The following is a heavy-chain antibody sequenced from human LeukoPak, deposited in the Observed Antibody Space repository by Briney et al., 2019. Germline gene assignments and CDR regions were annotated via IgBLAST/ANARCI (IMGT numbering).Heavy chain of an antibody. CDR2: ISWNSGSI. D-gene: IGHD1-26*01. Sequence: GRSLRLSCAASGFTFSSYAMHWVRQAPGKGLEWVSGISWNSGSIGYADSVKGRFTISRDNAKNSLYLQMNSLRAEDTALYYCAKVGWQWELLGYFDYWGQGTLVTVSS. CDR3: AKVGWQWELLGYFDY. V-gene: IGHV3-9*01. CDR1: GFTFSSYA. J-gene: IGHJ4*02.